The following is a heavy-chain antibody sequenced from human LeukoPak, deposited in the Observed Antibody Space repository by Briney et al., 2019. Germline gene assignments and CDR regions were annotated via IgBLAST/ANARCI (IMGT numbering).Heavy chain of an antibody. J-gene: IGHJ6*03. Sequence: SETLSLTCAVYGGSFSGYYWSWIRQPPGKGLEWIGEINNSGSTNYNPSLKSRVTISVDTSKNQFSLKLSSVTAADTAVYYCARDFGYSSGWYYYYYMDVWGKGTTVTVSS. D-gene: IGHD6-19*01. CDR2: INNSGST. CDR1: GGSFSGYY. V-gene: IGHV4-34*01. CDR3: ARDFGYSSGWYYYYYMDV.